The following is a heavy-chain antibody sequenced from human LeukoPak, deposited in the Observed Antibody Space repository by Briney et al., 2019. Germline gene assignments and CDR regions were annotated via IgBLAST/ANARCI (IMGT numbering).Heavy chain of an antibody. CDR3: ARVLGSGSYNWFDP. D-gene: IGHD3-10*01. Sequence: KPSETLSLTCTVSGASISSYYWSWIRQPPGKGLEWIGYIYYSGSTNYNPSLKSRVTISVDTSKNQFSLKLSSVTAADTAVYYCARVLGSGSYNWFDPWGQGTLVTVSS. V-gene: IGHV4-59*01. CDR2: IYYSGST. CDR1: GASISSYY. J-gene: IGHJ5*02.